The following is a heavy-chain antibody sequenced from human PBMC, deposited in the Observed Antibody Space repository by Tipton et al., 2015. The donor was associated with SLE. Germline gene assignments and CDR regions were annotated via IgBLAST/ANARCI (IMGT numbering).Heavy chain of an antibody. Sequence: LRLSCSVSGGSSSNYYWSWIRQPPGKGLEWIGYIYYSGSTYYSPSLKSRVTISVDTSKNQFSLKLSSVTAADTAVYYCARDLLGYYYGSGSYSRYFDLWGRGTLVTVSS. J-gene: IGHJ2*01. V-gene: IGHV4-59*12. CDR3: ARDLLGYYYGSGSYSRYFDL. D-gene: IGHD3-10*01. CDR1: GGSSSNYY. CDR2: IYYSGST.